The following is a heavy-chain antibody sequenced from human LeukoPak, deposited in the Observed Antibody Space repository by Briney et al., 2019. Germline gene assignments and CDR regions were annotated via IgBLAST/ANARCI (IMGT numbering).Heavy chain of an antibody. Sequence: HPGGSLRLSCAASGFTFSSYGMHWVRQAPGKGLEWVAFIRYDGSNKYYADSVKGRFTISRDNSKNTLYLQMNSLRAEDTAVYSCAKEQRYWGIPNAFDIWGQGTLVTVSS. V-gene: IGHV3-30*02. CDR1: GFTFSSYG. J-gene: IGHJ3*02. D-gene: IGHD7-27*01. CDR2: IRYDGSNK. CDR3: AKEQRYWGIPNAFDI.